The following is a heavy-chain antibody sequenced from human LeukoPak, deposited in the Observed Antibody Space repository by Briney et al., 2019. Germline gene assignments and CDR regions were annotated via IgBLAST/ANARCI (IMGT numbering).Heavy chain of an antibody. D-gene: IGHD6-13*01. V-gene: IGHV3-30*04. J-gene: IGHJ3*02. CDR1: GFTFSSYA. CDR2: ISYDGSDK. Sequence: GGSLRLSCAASGFTFSSYAMYWVRQAPGKGLEWVAVISYDGSDKFYADSVKGRFTISRDSSKNTLYLQMNSLRPEDTAVYYRARGGYSSSWYGWGSGYDAFDIWGQGTMVTVSS. CDR3: ARGGYSSSWYGWGSGYDAFDI.